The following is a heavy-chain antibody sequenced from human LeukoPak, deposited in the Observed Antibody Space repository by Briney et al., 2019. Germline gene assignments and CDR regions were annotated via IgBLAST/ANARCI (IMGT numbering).Heavy chain of an antibody. V-gene: IGHV4-34*01. CDR2: INHSGST. Sequence: PSVTLSLTCAVYGGSFSGYYWSWIRQPPGKGLEWIGEINHSGSTNYNPSLKSRVTISVDTSKNQFSLKLSSVTAADTAVYYCARGSGTVVTKFDYWGQGTLVTVSS. D-gene: IGHD4-23*01. CDR1: GGSFSGYY. CDR3: ARGSGTVVTKFDY. J-gene: IGHJ4*02.